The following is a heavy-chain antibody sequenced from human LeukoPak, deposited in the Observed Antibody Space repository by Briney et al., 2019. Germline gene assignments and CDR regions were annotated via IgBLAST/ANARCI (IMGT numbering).Heavy chain of an antibody. J-gene: IGHJ4*02. CDR3: ARGRWSSSGYQDY. Sequence: HAGGSLRLSCAASGFSVSSNYMTWVRQAPGKGLECVSVIYGGGNTYYADSVGGRFTISRDNSKNTLYLQMNSLRVEDTAVYYCARGRWSSSGYQDYWGRGTLVTVSS. V-gene: IGHV3-53*01. CDR2: IYGGGNT. D-gene: IGHD3-22*01. CDR1: GFSVSSNY.